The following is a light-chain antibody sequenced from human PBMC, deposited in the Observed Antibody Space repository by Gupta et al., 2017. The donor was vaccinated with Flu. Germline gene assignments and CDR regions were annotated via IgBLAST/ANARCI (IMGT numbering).Light chain of an antibody. V-gene: IGLV2-23*02. CDR2: DVG. Sequence: QSALPQTASTSGSPGQSLTVFCPRTSSDIGTYNLVSWYQQHPGKAPKLMIFDVGKRPSGVSYRFSGSKSGNTASLTISGLQTEDEADYYCCSYTLSTPLVFGSGTKVTVL. J-gene: IGLJ1*01. CDR3: CSYTLSTPLV. CDR1: SSDIGTYNL.